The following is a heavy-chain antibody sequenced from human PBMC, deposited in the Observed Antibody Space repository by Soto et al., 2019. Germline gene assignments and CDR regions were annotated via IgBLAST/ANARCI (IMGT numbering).Heavy chain of an antibody. D-gene: IGHD5-18*01. CDR1: GGSFSGYY. V-gene: IGHV4-34*01. CDR3: ARTRGPGYSYGYFDY. J-gene: IGHJ4*02. CDR2: INHSGST. Sequence: QVQLQQWGAGLLKPSETLSLTCAVYGGSFSGYYWSWIRQPPGKGLEWIGEINHSGSTNYNPSLKSRVTRSGDTSKNQFSLKLSSVTAADTAVYYCARTRGPGYSYGYFDYWGQGTLVTVSS.